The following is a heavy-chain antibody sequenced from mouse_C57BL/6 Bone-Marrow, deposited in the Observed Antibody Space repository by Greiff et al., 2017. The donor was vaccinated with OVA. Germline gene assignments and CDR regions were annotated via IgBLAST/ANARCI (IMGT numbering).Heavy chain of an antibody. CDR2: INPSSGYT. J-gene: IGHJ3*01. D-gene: IGHD4-1*01. V-gene: IGHV1-7*01. CDR1: GYTFTSYW. CDR3: AGSWDEEDFDY. Sequence: VQLQQSGAELAKPGASVKLSCKASGYTFTSYWMHWVKQRPGQGLEWIGYINPSSGYTKYNQKFKDKATLTADKSSSTTYMQLSSLTYEDSAVYYCAGSWDEEDFDYWGQGTLVTVSA.